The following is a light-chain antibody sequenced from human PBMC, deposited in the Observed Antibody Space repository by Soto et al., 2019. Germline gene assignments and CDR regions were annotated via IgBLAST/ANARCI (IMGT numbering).Light chain of an antibody. Sequence: EIVMTQSPATLSMSPGERATLSCRASQSVNSHLAWYQQKPGQAPRLLIYGASTRATGIPARFSGSGSGTEFALTISSLQSEDFAVYYCQHYDNWPPWTFGQGTKVEIK. CDR1: QSVNSH. J-gene: IGKJ1*01. CDR2: GAS. CDR3: QHYDNWPPWT. V-gene: IGKV3-15*01.